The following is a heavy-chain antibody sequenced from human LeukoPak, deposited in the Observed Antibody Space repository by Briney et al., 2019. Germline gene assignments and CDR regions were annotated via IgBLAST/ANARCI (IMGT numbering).Heavy chain of an antibody. CDR2: IRFDGSNK. D-gene: IGHD4-23*01. Sequence: PGGSLRLSCAASGFTFSSYGMHWVRQAPGKGLEWVAFIRFDGSNKYYADSVKGRFTISRDNSKNTLYLQMKSLRAEDTAVYYCARAPTWPGGNFDYWGQGTLVTVSS. J-gene: IGHJ4*02. CDR3: ARAPTWPGGNFDY. CDR1: GFTFSSYG. V-gene: IGHV3-30*02.